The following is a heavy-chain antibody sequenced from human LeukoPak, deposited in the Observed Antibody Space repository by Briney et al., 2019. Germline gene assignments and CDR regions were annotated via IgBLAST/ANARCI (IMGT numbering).Heavy chain of an antibody. D-gene: IGHD5-12*01. CDR1: GYTFTSYD. Sequence: PGASVKVSCKASGYTFTSYDINWVRQATGQGLEWMGWMNPNSGNTGYAQKFQGRVTMTRSTSISTAYMELSSLRSEDTAVYYCAIKSGGLSGYDTYSYYYYMDVWGKGTTVTVSS. CDR2: MNPNSGNT. CDR3: AIKSGGLSGYDTYSYYYYMDV. J-gene: IGHJ6*03. V-gene: IGHV1-8*01.